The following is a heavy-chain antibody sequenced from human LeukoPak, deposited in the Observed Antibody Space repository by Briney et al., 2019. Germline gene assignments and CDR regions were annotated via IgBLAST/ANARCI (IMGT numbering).Heavy chain of an antibody. J-gene: IGHJ4*02. CDR3: ARTRSSGNSDY. Sequence: GGSLGLSCAASGFTVSTNYMSWVRQAPGKGLQWVSVIYSGGTTYYADSVKGRFTISRDNSKNTLYLQMNNLRADDTAVYYCARTRSSGNSDYWGQGIMVTVSS. D-gene: IGHD3-10*01. CDR2: IYSGGTT. CDR1: GFTVSTNY. V-gene: IGHV3-66*01.